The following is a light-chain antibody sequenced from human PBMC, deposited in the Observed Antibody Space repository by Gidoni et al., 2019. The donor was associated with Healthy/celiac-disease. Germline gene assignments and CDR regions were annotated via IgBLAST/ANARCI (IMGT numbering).Light chain of an antibody. CDR1: QSVSSSY. Sequence: ETVLTQSPGTLSLSPGERATLSCRASQSVSSSYLAWYQQKPGQAPRPLIYGASSRATGIPDRFSGSGSGTDFTLTISRLGPEDFAVYYCQQYGSSPYTFGQGTKLEIK. J-gene: IGKJ2*01. V-gene: IGKV3-20*01. CDR3: QQYGSSPYT. CDR2: GAS.